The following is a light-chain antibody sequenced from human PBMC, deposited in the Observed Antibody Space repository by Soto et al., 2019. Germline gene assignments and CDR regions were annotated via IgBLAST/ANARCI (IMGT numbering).Light chain of an antibody. V-gene: IGKV1-39*01. CDR3: QQSYSTPRLT. J-gene: IGKJ4*01. Sequence: DIQMTQSPSTLPASVGDRVTITCRASQSITNWLAWYQQKPGKAPKLLIYAASSLQSGVPSRFSGSGSGTDFTLTISSLQPEDFATYYCQQSYSTPRLTFGGGTKVDIK. CDR1: QSITNW. CDR2: AAS.